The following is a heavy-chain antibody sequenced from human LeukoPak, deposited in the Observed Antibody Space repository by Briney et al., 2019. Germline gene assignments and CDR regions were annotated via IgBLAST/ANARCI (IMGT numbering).Heavy chain of an antibody. V-gene: IGHV4-30-4*01. CDR2: IYYSGST. D-gene: IGHD3-10*01. CDR1: GGSISSGDYY. Sequence: SQTLSLTCTVSGGSISSGDYYWSWIRQPPGKGLERIGYIYYSGSTYYNPSLKSRVTISVDTSKNQFYLKLSSVTAADTAVYYCARGGWFGELLSPFYYYYGMDVWGKGTTVTVSS. J-gene: IGHJ6*04. CDR3: ARGGWFGELLSPFYYYYGMDV.